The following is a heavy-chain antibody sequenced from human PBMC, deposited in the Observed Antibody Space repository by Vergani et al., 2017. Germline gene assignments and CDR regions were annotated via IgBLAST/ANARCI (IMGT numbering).Heavy chain of an antibody. CDR3: TRDPYCSSTSCPGSPDAFDI. CDR2: ISVYNGNT. Sequence: QVQLVQSGAEVKKPGASVKVSCKASGYTFTRYGISWVRQAPGQGLEWMGWISVYNGNTNFAQKFQARVTMTTDTSTTTAYMEMRSLRYDDTAIYFCTRDPYCSSTSCPGSPDAFDIWGQGTMVAVSS. CDR1: GYTFTRYG. D-gene: IGHD2-2*01. V-gene: IGHV1-18*01. J-gene: IGHJ3*02.